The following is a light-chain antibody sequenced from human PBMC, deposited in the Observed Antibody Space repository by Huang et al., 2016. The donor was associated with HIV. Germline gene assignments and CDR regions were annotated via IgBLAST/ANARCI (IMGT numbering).Light chain of an antibody. CDR2: AAS. V-gene: IGKV1-17*03. J-gene: IGKJ1*01. CDR1: QDFSNY. CDR3: LQHHGYPRT. Sequence: IQLTQSPSVMSASVGDRVSITCRESQDFSNYLAWFQQKPGGAPKRLIYAASSLQSGVPARFSGSGSGTKVTLKISGLQPEDVATYYCLQHHGYPRTFGQGTKV.